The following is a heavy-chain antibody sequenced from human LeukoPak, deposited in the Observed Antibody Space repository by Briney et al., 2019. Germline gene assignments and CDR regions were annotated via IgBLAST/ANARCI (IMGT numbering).Heavy chain of an antibody. CDR1: GGSISSYY. CDR3: ARDGEMATIPPLGMDV. Sequence: SETLSLTCTVSGGSISSYYWSWIRQPPGKGLERIGYIYYSGSTNYNPSLKSRVTISVDTSKNQFSLKLSSVTAADTAVYYCARDGEMATIPPLGMDVWGQGTTVTVSS. D-gene: IGHD5-24*01. V-gene: IGHV4-59*12. J-gene: IGHJ6*02. CDR2: IYYSGST.